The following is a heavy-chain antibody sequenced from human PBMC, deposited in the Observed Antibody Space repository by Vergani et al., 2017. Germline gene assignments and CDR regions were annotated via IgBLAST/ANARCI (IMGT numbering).Heavy chain of an antibody. J-gene: IGHJ5*02. CDR3: ARDPYSSSLNNWFDP. CDR1: GFTFSSYG. D-gene: IGHD6-13*01. V-gene: IGHV3-30*03. Sequence: QVQLVESGGGVVQPGRSLRLSCAASGFTFSSYGMHWVRQAPGKGLEWVAVISYDGSNKYYADSVKGRFTISRDNSKNTLYLQMNSLRAEDTAVYYCARDPYSSSLNNWFDPWGQGTLVTVSS. CDR2: ISYDGSNK.